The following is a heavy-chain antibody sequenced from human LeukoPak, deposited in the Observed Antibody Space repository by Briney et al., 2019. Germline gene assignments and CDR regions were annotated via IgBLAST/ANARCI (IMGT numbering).Heavy chain of an antibody. J-gene: IGHJ4*02. CDR3: ARVQDTTVKAWIDY. CDR2: INHSGST. CDR1: GGSFSGYY. D-gene: IGHD4-17*01. Sequence: SETLSLTCAVYGGSFSGYYWSWIRQPPGKGLEWIGEINHSGSTNYNPSLKSRVTISVDTSKNQFSLKLSSVTAADTAVYYCARVQDTTVKAWIDYWGQGTLVTVSS. V-gene: IGHV4-34*01.